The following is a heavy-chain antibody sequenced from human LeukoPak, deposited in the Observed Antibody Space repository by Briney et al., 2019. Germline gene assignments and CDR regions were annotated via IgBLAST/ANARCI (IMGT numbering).Heavy chain of an antibody. CDR2: MYESGST. Sequence: PLETLSLTCSVSGASLSSGGHYWSWIRQTPGKALEWIGYMYESGSTYYNPSLQSRVTISVDRSKNQFSLKVSSVTAADTAVYYCSRGGAAPFDYWGQGTLVTVSS. J-gene: IGHJ4*02. V-gene: IGHV4-30-2*01. D-gene: IGHD6-6*01. CDR1: GASLSSGGHY. CDR3: SRGGAAPFDY.